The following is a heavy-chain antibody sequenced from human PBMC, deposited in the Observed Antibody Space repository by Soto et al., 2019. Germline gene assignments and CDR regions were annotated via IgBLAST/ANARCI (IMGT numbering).Heavy chain of an antibody. V-gene: IGHV3-23*01. D-gene: IGHD1-1*01. J-gene: IGHJ5*02. CDR2: ISGNIGFT. CDR1: GFTFDTYV. CDR3: AKVDDWNKARSFDR. Sequence: EVQLLESGGGLVQPGGSLRVSCVASGFTFDTYVITWDLQAPGKGLEWVSAISGNIGFTWYADSVKGLFTLSRDNFKNTVSLEMNNLRAEDTAVYFCAKVDDWNKARSFDRWGQGTLVTVSS.